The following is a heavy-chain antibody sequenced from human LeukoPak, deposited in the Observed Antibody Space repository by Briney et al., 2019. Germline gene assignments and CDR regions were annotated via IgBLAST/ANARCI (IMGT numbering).Heavy chain of an antibody. V-gene: IGHV4-59*01. Sequence: SETLSLTCTVSGGSISSYYWSWIRQPPGKGLEWIGYIYYSGSTSYNPSLKSRVTISVDTSKNQFSLKLSSVTAADTAVYYCARAGSVAGTRAMFYYWGQGTLVTVSS. CDR2: IYYSGST. CDR1: GGSISSYY. J-gene: IGHJ4*02. CDR3: ARAGSVAGTRAMFYY. D-gene: IGHD6-13*01.